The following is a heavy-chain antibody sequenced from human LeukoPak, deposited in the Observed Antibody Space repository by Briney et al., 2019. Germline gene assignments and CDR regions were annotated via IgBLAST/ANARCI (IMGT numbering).Heavy chain of an antibody. J-gene: IGHJ6*04. CDR2: IYYSGST. CDR3: ARGPMVRGVTKPYYYYGMDV. CDR1: GGSISSGDYY. D-gene: IGHD3-10*01. V-gene: IGHV4-30-4*01. Sequence: SQTLSLTCTVSGGSISSGDYYWSWIRQPPGKGLEWIGYIYYSGSTYYNPSLKSRVTISVDTSKNQFSLKLSSVTAADTAVYYCARGPMVRGVTKPYYYYGMDVWGKGTTVTVSS.